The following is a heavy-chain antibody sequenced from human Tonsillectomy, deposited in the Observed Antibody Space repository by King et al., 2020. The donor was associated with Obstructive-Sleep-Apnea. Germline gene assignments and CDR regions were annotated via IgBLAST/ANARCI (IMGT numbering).Heavy chain of an antibody. CDR2: IYYSVST. J-gene: IGHJ4*02. CDR1: GGSNSSCY. V-gene: IGHV4-59*01. CDR3: ARRKFYYDSSGPPGDY. D-gene: IGHD3-22*01. Sequence: QLQESGPGLVKPSETLSLTCTVSGGSNSSCYWNWIRQPPGKGLEWIGYIYYSVSTNYNPSLKSRFTISVDTSKNQFSLKLTSVTAADTAVYYCARRKFYYDSSGPPGDYWGQGTLVTVSS.